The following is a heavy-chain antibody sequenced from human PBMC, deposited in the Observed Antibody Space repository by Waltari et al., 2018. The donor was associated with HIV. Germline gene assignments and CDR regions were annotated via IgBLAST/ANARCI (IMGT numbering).Heavy chain of an antibody. CDR2: MCGDCGST. J-gene: IGHJ4*02. CDR3: AKGTLNPLTTDY. D-gene: IGHD4-17*01. V-gene: IGHV3-23*01. CDR1: GFTFSSYA. Sequence: EVQLLESGGGLVQPGGSLRLSCAGSGFTFSSYAMTWVRQAPGKGLEWFLSMCGDCGSTFYADCVKGRFTISRDNSKNTLYLQMNSLRAEDTAVYYCAKGTLNPLTTDYWGQGTLVTVSS.